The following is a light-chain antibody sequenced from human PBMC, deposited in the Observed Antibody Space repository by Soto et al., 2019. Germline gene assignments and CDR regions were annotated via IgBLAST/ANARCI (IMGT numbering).Light chain of an antibody. V-gene: IGKV1-39*01. CDR1: QSISSY. J-gene: IGKJ4*01. CDR2: AAS. CDR3: QQSYSTPLT. Sequence: DIQMTQSPSSLSASVGDRVTITCRASQSISSYLHWYQQKPGKAPKLLIYAASNLQSGVPSRFSASGSGTDFTLTISSLQPEDFATYYCQQSYSTPLTFGGGTK.